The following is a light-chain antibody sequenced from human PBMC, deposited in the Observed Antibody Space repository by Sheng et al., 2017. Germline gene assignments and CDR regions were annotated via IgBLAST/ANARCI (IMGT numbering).Light chain of an antibody. V-gene: IGKV3D-20*02. CDR3: QQRRT. J-gene: IGKJ1*01. CDR1: QSVIRY. CDR2: GAT. Sequence: EIVLTQSPATLSLSPGERATLSCRASQSVIRYLAWYQQKPGQAPRLLIYGATSRATGIPDRFSGSGSGTDFTLTISRLEPEDFAVYYCQQRRTFGQGTKVEIK.